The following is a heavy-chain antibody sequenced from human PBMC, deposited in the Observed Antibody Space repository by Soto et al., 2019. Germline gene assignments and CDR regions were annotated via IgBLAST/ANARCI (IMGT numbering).Heavy chain of an antibody. CDR1: GGSIRSSTYY. CDR2: IYYSGST. CDR3: AKDRRMWLTAGIDY. V-gene: IGHV4-39*02. Sequence: SETLSLTCTVSGGSIRSSTYYWGWIRQPPGKGLEWIGSIYYSGSTHYNPSLKSRVTMSVDTSTNQFSLKLNSVTAADTAVYYCAKDRRMWLTAGIDYWGQGTLVTVSS. J-gene: IGHJ4*02. D-gene: IGHD3-22*01.